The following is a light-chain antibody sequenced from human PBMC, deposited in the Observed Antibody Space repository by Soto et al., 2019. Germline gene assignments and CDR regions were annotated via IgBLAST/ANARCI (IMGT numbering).Light chain of an antibody. CDR1: SSDVGSYNR. Sequence: QSDLTQPPSVSGSPGQSVTISCTGTSSDVGSYNRVSWYQQPPGTAPKLMIYEVTNRPSGVPDRFSGTKSGNTASLTISGLQAEDEADYYCSSYTTDTTLVFGGGTKLTVL. V-gene: IGLV2-18*02. CDR2: EVT. J-gene: IGLJ2*01. CDR3: SSYTTDTTLV.